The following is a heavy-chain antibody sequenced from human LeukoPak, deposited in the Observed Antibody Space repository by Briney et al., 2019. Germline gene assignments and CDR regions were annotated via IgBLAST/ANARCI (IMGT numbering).Heavy chain of an antibody. CDR2: IYYSGST. J-gene: IGHJ5*02. V-gene: IGHV4-39*01. CDR1: GNSIRSSSYY. CDR3: ASRYYYDTRGYFLP. Sequence: SETLSLTCTVSGNSIRSSSYYWGWIRQSPEKGLEWIGSIYYSGSTYYSASFKSRVTISVDTSQNQFSLKLRSVTAADRAVYYCASRYYYDTRGYFLPWGQGTLVTVSS. D-gene: IGHD3-22*01.